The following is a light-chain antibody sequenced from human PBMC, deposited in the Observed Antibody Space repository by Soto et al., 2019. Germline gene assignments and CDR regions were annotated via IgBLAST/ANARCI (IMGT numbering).Light chain of an antibody. CDR1: SSDVGGYNY. V-gene: IGLV2-8*01. CDR2: EVS. Sequence: QSALTQPPSASGSPGQSFTISCTETSSDVGGYNYVSWYQQHPGKAPKLMIYEVSKRPSGVPDRFSGSKSGNTASLTVSGLQAEDEADYYCSSYAGSNNWNFGTGTKLTVL. CDR3: SSYAGSNNWN. J-gene: IGLJ1*01.